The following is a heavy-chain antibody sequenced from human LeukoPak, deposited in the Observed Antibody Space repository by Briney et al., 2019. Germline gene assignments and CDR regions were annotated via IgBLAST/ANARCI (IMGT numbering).Heavy chain of an antibody. D-gene: IGHD4-17*01. CDR1: GGSISSYY. J-gene: IGHJ6*03. CDR2: IYYSGST. V-gene: IGHV4-59*01. CDR3: ARSLGLRRDYYYMDV. Sequence: SETLSLTCTVSGGSISSYYWSWIRQPPGKGLEWIGYIYYSGSTNYNPSLKSRVTISVDTSKNQFSLKLSSVTAADTAVYYCARSLGLRRDYYYMDVWGKGTTVTVSS.